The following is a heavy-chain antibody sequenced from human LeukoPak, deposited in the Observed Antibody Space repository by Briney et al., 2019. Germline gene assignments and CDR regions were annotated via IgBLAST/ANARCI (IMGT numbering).Heavy chain of an antibody. V-gene: IGHV4-38-2*02. CDR2: IYHSGST. Sequence: PSETLSLTCTVSGYSISSGYYWGWIRQPPGKGLEWIGSIYHSGSTYYNPSLKSRVTISVDTSKNQFSLKLSSVTAADTAVYYCARVSKGVDYYYFDYWGQGTLVTVSS. J-gene: IGHJ4*02. D-gene: IGHD5-12*01. CDR1: GYSISSGYY. CDR3: ARVSKGVDYYYFDY.